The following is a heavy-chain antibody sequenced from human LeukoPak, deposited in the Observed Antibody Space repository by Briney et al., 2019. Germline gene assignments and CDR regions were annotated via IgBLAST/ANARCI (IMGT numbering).Heavy chain of an antibody. CDR3: WKYCSSTSCYRPDYYYGMDV. CDR1: GFTFSSYG. CDR2: ISYDGSNK. J-gene: IGHJ6*02. Sequence: PGGSLRLSCAASGFTFSSYGMHWVRQAPGKGLEWVAVISYDGSNKYYADSVKGRFTISRDNSKNTLYLQMNSLRAEDTAVYYCWKYCSSTSCYRPDYYYGMDVWGQGTTVTVSS. V-gene: IGHV3-30*18. D-gene: IGHD2-2*02.